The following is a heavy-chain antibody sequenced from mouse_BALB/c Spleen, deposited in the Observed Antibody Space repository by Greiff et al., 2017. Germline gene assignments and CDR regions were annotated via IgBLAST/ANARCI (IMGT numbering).Heavy chain of an antibody. V-gene: IGHV5-9-3*01. CDR2: ISSGGSYT. D-gene: IGHD1-1*01. CDR1: GFTFSSYA. J-gene: IGHJ2*01. CDR3: ARHDYYGSSYYFDY. Sequence: EVQGVESGGGLVKPGGSLKLSCAASGFTFSSYAMSWVRQTPEKRLEWVATISSGGSYTYYPDSVKGRFTISRDNAKNTLYLQMSSLRSEDTAMYYCARHDYYGSSYYFDYWGQGTTLTVSS.